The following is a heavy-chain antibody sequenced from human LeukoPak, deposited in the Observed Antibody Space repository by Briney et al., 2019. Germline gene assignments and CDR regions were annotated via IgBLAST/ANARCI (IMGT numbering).Heavy chain of an antibody. Sequence: PGGSLRLSCAASGFTVSSNYMCWVRQAPGKGLEWVSVIYSGGSTYYADSVKGRFTISRNNSKNTLYLQMNSLRAEDTAVYYCARVRYSSGWYFDYWGQGTLVTVSS. CDR1: GFTVSSNY. CDR3: ARVRYSSGWYFDY. V-gene: IGHV3-53*01. D-gene: IGHD6-19*01. CDR2: IYSGGST. J-gene: IGHJ4*02.